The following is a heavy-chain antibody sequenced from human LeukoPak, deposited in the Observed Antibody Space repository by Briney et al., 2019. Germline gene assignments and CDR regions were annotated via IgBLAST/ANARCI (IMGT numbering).Heavy chain of an antibody. Sequence: SETLSLTCAVYGGSFSGYYWSWIRQPPGKGLEWIGEINHSGSTNYNPSLKSRVTISVDTSKNQFSLKLSTVTAADTAVYYCARGLKGYGSGSYTDYWGQGTLVTVSS. J-gene: IGHJ4*02. V-gene: IGHV4-34*01. D-gene: IGHD3-10*01. CDR3: ARGLKGYGSGSYTDY. CDR1: GGSFSGYY. CDR2: INHSGST.